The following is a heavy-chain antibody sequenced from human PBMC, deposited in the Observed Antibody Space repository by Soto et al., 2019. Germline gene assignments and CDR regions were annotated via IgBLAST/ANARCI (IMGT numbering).Heavy chain of an antibody. CDR3: AHRTTTVTWWFDP. D-gene: IGHD4-17*01. CDR1: GFSLTTRGVG. Sequence: QITLKESGPTLVKPTQTLTLTCTFSGFSLTTRGVGVGWIRQPPGKPLEWLALIYWYDDTRYSPSLNSRLAITKDTSKTQVVLTMSNIDPADTGTYFCAHRTTTVTWWFDPWGQGTLVTVSS. V-gene: IGHV2-5*01. CDR2: IYWYDDT. J-gene: IGHJ5*02.